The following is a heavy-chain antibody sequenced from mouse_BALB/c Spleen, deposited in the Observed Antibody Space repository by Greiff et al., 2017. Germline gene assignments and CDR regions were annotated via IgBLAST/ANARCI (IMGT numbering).Heavy chain of an antibody. CDR3: AREDYGYYFDY. J-gene: IGHJ2*01. V-gene: IGHV1-82*01. Sequence: QVQLQQSGPELVKPGASVKISCKASGYAFSSSWMNWVKQRPGQGLEWIGRIYPGDGDTNYNGKFKGKATLTADKSSSTAYMQLSSLTSVDSAVYFCAREDYGYYFDYWGQGTTLTVSS. CDR2: IYPGDGDT. CDR1: GYAFSSSW. D-gene: IGHD1-2*01.